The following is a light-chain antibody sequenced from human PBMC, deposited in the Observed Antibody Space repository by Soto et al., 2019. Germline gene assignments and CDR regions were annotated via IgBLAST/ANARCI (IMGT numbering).Light chain of an antibody. CDR3: QQYNNWPPWT. J-gene: IGKJ1*01. V-gene: IGKV3-15*01. Sequence: EIVMTQRPATLSVSTGERATLSCSASQSVSSNLAWYQQKPGQAPRLLIYGASTRATGIPARFSGSGSGTEFTLTISSLQSEDFAVYYCQQYNNWPPWTFGQGTKVDIK. CDR1: QSVSSN. CDR2: GAS.